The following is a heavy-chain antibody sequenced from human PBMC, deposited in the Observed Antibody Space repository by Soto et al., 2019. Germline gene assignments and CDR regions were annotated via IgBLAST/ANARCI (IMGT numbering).Heavy chain of an antibody. CDR1: GGSFSGYY. Sequence: SETLSLTCAVYGGSFSGYYWSWIRQPPGKGLEWIGEINHSGSTNYNPSLKSRVTISVDTSKNQLSLKLSSVTAADTAVYYCARAKFRGTLTGHHTPFDYWGQGTLVTVSS. J-gene: IGHJ4*02. CDR2: INHSGST. CDR3: ARAKFRGTLTGHHTPFDY. V-gene: IGHV4-34*01. D-gene: IGHD1-26*01.